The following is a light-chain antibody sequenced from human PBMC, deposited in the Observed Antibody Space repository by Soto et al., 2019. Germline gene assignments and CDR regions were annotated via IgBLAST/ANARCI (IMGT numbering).Light chain of an antibody. J-gene: IGLJ3*02. CDR2: GNS. Sequence: QLVLTQPPSVSGAPGQRVTISCTGSSSNIGAGYDVHWYQHLPGTAPKLLISGNSNRPSGVPDRFSASKSGTSASLAITGLQAEDEADYYCQSYDSSLSGWVFGGGTKLTVL. CDR3: QSYDSSLSGWV. V-gene: IGLV1-40*01. CDR1: SSNIGAGYD.